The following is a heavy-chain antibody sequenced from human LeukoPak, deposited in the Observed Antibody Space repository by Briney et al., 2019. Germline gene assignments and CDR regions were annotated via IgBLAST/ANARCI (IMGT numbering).Heavy chain of an antibody. J-gene: IGHJ4*02. D-gene: IGHD2-2*01. CDR1: GFIFSSYT. Sequence: KPGGSLRLSCAASGFIFSSYTMNWVRQAPGKGLEWVSSITSGSSYIYYADSVKGRFTISRDNAKNSLFLQMNSLRAEDTAVYYCARLPAFCSSTACYYDYWGQGTLVTVSS. V-gene: IGHV3-21*06. CDR2: ITSGSSYI. CDR3: ARLPAFCSSTACYYDY.